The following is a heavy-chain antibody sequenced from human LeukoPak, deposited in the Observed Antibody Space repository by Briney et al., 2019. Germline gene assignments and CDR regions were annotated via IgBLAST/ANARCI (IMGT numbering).Heavy chain of an antibody. J-gene: IGHJ4*02. D-gene: IGHD1/OR15-1a*01. CDR1: GGAISSYY. Sequence: SETLSLTCTVSGGAISSYYWNWIRQPPGKGLEWIGYIYYSGNTNYNPSLKSRVTISVDTSKNQFSLRLSSVTSADTAVYYCARGSNWNTVWGQGTLVTVSS. V-gene: IGHV4-59*01. CDR2: IYYSGNT. CDR3: ARGSNWNTV.